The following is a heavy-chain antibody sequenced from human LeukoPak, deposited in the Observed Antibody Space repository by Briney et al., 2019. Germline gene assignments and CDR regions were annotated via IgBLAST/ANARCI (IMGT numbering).Heavy chain of an antibody. CDR3: ARAMVRGVHDAFDI. D-gene: IGHD3-10*01. J-gene: IGHJ3*02. Sequence: SQTLSLSCTVSVGSTCSGGYYSSWIRHHPGKGLGWIGYIYYRGSTYYNPSLKSRVTISVDTSKNQFSLKLSSVTAADTAVYYCARAMVRGVHDAFDIWGQGTMVTVSS. V-gene: IGHV4-31*03. CDR2: IYYRGST. CDR1: VGSTCSGGYY.